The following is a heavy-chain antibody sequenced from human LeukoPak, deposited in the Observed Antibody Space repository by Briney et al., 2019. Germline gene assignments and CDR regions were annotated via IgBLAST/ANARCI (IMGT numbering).Heavy chain of an antibody. J-gene: IGHJ5*02. D-gene: IGHD3-22*01. V-gene: IGHV4-30-4*01. CDR3: ARGYYYDSSGYYYANWFDP. Sequence: SQTLSLTCTVSGGSISSGDYYWRWIRQPPGKGLEWIGYIYYSGSTYYNPSLKSRVTISVDTSKNQFSLKLSSVTAADTAVYYCARGYYYDSSGYYYANWFDPWGQGTLVTVSS. CDR2: IYYSGST. CDR1: GGSISSGDYY.